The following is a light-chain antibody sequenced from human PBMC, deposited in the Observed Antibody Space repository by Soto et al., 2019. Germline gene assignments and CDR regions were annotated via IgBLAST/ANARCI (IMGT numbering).Light chain of an antibody. CDR1: QSVTSNY. Sequence: EIGWTQSPCTLSLSPGERATLSCRARQSVTSNYLAWHQQKPCQAPRHLIYGPPTRATGIPERFSGSGSVTDFTLTISRLEPEDFAVYYCPLYRRSPPSYTFGQGTNLEIK. CDR3: PLYRRSPPSYT. CDR2: GPP. J-gene: IGKJ2*01. V-gene: IGKV3-20*01.